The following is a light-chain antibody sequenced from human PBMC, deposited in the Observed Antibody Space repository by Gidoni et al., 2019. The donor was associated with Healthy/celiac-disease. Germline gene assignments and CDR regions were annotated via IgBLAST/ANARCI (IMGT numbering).Light chain of an antibody. Sequence: DIQMTQSPSTLSASVGDRVTITCRASQSISSWLAWYQQKPGKAPKLLIYKASSLESGVPSRFSGSGSGTEFTLTISILQPDDFATYYCQQYNSYSPQRTFXXXTKVEIK. CDR2: KAS. V-gene: IGKV1-5*03. CDR3: QQYNSYSPQRT. CDR1: QSISSW. J-gene: IGKJ1*01.